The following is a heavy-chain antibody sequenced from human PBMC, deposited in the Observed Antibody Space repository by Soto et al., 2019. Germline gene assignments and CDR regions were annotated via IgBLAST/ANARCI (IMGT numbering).Heavy chain of an antibody. D-gene: IGHD3-10*01. J-gene: IGHJ5*02. CDR3: AREVRGERWFDP. CDR1: GFTFSTYW. Sequence: EVQLVESGGGLVQPGESLRLSCAASGFTFSTYWMHWVRQAPGKGLVWVSRINTDGNSTTYADSVKGRFTISRDNAKNTLFLQMNSLRAEDTAVYYCAREVRGERWFDPWGQGTLVTVSS. CDR2: INTDGNST. V-gene: IGHV3-74*01.